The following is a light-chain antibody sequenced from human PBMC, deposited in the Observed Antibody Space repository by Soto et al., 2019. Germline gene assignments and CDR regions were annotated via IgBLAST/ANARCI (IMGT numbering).Light chain of an antibody. V-gene: IGKV3D-20*01. Sequence: EIVLTQSPGTLSLSPGERATLSCRASQSVSSNSLAWYQQKPGLAPRLLIYDASTRAAGIPDRFSGSGSGTDFTLTISRLEPEDFAVYYCQQFDNLITFGGGTKV. CDR1: QSVSSNS. CDR3: QQFDNLIT. CDR2: DAS. J-gene: IGKJ4*01.